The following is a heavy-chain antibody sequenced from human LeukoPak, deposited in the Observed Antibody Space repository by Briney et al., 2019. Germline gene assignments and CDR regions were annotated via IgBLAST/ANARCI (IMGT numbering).Heavy chain of an antibody. J-gene: IGHJ4*02. Sequence: GGSLRLSCAASGFTVSSNYMSSVRQAPGKGLEWVANIKEDGSEKYYVDSVKGRFTISRDNAKNSLYLQMNSLRAEDTAVYYCTSDYVGYCRQGTLVTVSS. CDR3: TSDYVGY. CDR1: GFTVSSNY. CDR2: IKEDGSEK. D-gene: IGHD3-16*01. V-gene: IGHV3-7*04.